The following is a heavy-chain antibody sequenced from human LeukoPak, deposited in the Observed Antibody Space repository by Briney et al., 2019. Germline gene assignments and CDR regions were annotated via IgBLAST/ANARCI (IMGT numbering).Heavy chain of an antibody. CDR2: IYYSGST. CDR3: ARGYSGYALS. V-gene: IGHV4-59*11. Sequence: SETLSLTCTVSGGSISSHYWSWIRQPPGKGLEWIGYIYYSGSTNYNPSLKSRVTISVDTSKNQFSPKLSSVTAADTAVYYCARGYSGYALSWGQGTLVTVSS. J-gene: IGHJ4*02. D-gene: IGHD5-12*01. CDR1: GGSISSHY.